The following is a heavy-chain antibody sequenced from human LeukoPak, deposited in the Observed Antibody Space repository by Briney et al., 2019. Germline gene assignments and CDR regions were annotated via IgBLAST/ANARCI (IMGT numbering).Heavy chain of an antibody. Sequence: SETLSLTCTVSGGSISSGSYYWSWIRQPAGKGLEWIGRIYTSGSTNYNPSLKSRVTISVDTSKNQFSLKLSSVTAEDTAVYYCARDSEPLGYSSGWYRGYYYYYYMDVWGKGTTVTVSS. CDR1: GGSISSGSYY. D-gene: IGHD6-19*01. CDR3: ARDSEPLGYSSGWYRGYYYYYYMDV. J-gene: IGHJ6*03. CDR2: IYTSGST. V-gene: IGHV4-61*02.